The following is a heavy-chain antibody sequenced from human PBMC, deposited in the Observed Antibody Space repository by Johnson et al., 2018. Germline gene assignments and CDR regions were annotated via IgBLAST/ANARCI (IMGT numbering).Heavy chain of an antibody. D-gene: IGHD3-3*01. J-gene: IGHJ3*02. Sequence: QVQLVQSGGGVVQPGRSLRLSCAASGFTFSSYGMHWVRQAPGKGLEWVAVISYDGSNKYYADSVKGRFTISRDNSKNTLYLQMNSLRAEDTAVYYCEKDQWLLSHHDAFDIWGQGTMVTVSS. CDR1: GFTFSSYG. CDR3: EKDQWLLSHHDAFDI. V-gene: IGHV3-30*18. CDR2: ISYDGSNK.